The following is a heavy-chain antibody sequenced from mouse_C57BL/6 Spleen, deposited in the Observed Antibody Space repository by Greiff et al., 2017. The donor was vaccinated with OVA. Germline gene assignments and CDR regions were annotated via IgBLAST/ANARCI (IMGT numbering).Heavy chain of an antibody. D-gene: IGHD2-4*01. Sequence: EVQLVESGGGLVKPGGSLKLSCAASGFTFSDYGMHWVRQAPEKGLEWVAYISCGSSTIYYADTVKGRFTISRDNAKNTLFLQMTSLRSEDTAMYYCARGLRHAMDYWGQGTSVTVSS. J-gene: IGHJ4*01. CDR1: GFTFSDYG. CDR2: ISCGSSTI. V-gene: IGHV5-17*01. CDR3: ARGLRHAMDY.